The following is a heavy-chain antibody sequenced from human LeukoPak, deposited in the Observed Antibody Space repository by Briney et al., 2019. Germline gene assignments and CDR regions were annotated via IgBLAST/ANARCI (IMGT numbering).Heavy chain of an antibody. J-gene: IGHJ6*03. CDR3: ARGGLGTPHYMDV. Sequence: GGSLRLSCAASGFTFSSYAMHWVRQTPGKGLEYVSAISSNGGSTYYANSVKGRFTISRDNSKNTLYLQMGSLRAEDMAVYYCARGGLGTPHYMDVWGKGTTVTVSS. CDR2: ISSNGGST. D-gene: IGHD1-1*01. V-gene: IGHV3-64*01. CDR1: GFTFSSYA.